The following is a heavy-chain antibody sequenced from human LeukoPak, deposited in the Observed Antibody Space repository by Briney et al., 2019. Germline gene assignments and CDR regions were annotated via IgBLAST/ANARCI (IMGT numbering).Heavy chain of an antibody. Sequence: GGSLRLSCAASGFTFTNYAMTWVRQAPGKGLEWVSAIGRSDGSTYYADSVKGRFTISRDNSKNTLYLQMNSLRAEDTAVYYCAKDRCSSTSCYSDSNRFDPWGQGTLVTVSS. V-gene: IGHV3-23*01. CDR2: IGRSDGST. CDR3: AKDRCSSTSCYSDSNRFDP. D-gene: IGHD2-2*01. J-gene: IGHJ5*02. CDR1: GFTFTNYA.